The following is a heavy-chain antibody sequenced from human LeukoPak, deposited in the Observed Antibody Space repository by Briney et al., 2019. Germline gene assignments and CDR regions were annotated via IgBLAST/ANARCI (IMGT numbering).Heavy chain of an antibody. CDR1: GFTFDDYT. J-gene: IGHJ4*02. CDR3: ATEQRLREYYFYY. CDR2: ISWDGGST. D-gene: IGHD6-25*01. Sequence: GGSLSLSCAASGFTFDDYTMHWVRQAPGKGLEWVSLISWDGGSTYYADSVKGRFTISRDNSKNSLYLQMNSLRTEDTALYYCATEQRLREYYFYYWGQGTLVTVSS. V-gene: IGHV3-43*01.